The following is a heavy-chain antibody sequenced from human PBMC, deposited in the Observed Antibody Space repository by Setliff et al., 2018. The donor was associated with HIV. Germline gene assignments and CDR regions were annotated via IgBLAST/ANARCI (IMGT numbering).Heavy chain of an antibody. Sequence: ASVKVSCNVSGYSLTEFPMHWVRQAPGKGLEWMGGFDPEDGETIHAQNFQGRVTMTEDTSTDTAYLELSGLRSEDTAVYYCTTGVRVFRYTSGWTPYSFFDSWGRGTLVTVSS. CDR2: FDPEDGET. CDR3: TTGVRVFRYTSGWTPYSFFDS. V-gene: IGHV1-24*01. D-gene: IGHD6-25*01. CDR1: GYSLTEFP. J-gene: IGHJ4*02.